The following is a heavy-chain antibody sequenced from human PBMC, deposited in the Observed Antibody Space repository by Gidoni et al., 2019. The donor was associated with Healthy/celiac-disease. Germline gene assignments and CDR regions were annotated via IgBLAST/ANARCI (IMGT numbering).Heavy chain of an antibody. J-gene: IGHJ4*02. CDR1: GFTFSHAW. CDR2: IKSKTDGGTT. CDR3: TTQTTVARGLPGY. D-gene: IGHD4-17*01. Sequence: EVQLVESGGGLVQPGGSLRLSCAASGFTFSHAWMSWVRQAPGKGLEWVGRIKSKTDGGTTDYAAPVKGRFTISRDDSKNTLYLQMNSLKTEDTAVYYCTTQTTVARGLPGYWGQGTLVTVSS. V-gene: IGHV3-15*01.